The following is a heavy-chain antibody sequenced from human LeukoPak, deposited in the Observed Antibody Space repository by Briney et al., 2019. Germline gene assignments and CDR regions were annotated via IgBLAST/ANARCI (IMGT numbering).Heavy chain of an antibody. CDR1: GGSISSGGYY. CDR2: IYYSGSA. Sequence: SETLSLTCTVSGGSISSGGYYWSWIRQHPGKGLEWIGYIYYSGSAYYNPSLKSRVTMSVDTSENQFSLKLSSVTAADTAVYYCATTVGSYFDYWSQGTLVTVSS. D-gene: IGHD3-16*01. V-gene: IGHV4-31*03. CDR3: ATTVGSYFDY. J-gene: IGHJ4*02.